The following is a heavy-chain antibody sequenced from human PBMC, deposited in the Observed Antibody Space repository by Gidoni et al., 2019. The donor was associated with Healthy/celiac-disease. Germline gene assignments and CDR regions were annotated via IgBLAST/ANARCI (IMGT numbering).Heavy chain of an antibody. CDR1: GGSFSGYY. Sequence: QVQLQQWGAGLLKPSETLSLTCAVYGGSFSGYYWSWIRQPPGKGLEWRGESNHSGSTNYNPSLKSRVTRSVDTSKNQFSLMLSSVTAADTAVYYCARGPRGIVVVPAAIPPVYYYYYYGMDVWGQGTTVTVSS. J-gene: IGHJ6*02. V-gene: IGHV4-34*01. CDR3: ARGPRGIVVVPAAIPPVYYYYYYGMDV. D-gene: IGHD2-2*02. CDR2: SNHSGST.